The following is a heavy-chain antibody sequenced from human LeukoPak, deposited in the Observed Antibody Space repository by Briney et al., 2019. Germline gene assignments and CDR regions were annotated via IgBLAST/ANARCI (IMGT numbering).Heavy chain of an antibody. CDR1: GFTFGSFS. CDR3: ARDPGRSGGSCYSDY. J-gene: IGHJ4*02. Sequence: GGSLRLSCAASGFTFGSFSMTWVRQAPGKGLEWVSSISSSGTYIYYADSVKGRFTISRDNVKNSLYLHMNRLRAEDTAVYYCARDPGRSGGSCYSDYWGQGTLVTVSS. V-gene: IGHV3-21*01. D-gene: IGHD2-15*01. CDR2: ISSSGTYI.